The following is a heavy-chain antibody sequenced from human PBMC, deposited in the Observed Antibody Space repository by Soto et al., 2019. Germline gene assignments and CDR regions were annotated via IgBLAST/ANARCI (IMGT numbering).Heavy chain of an antibody. Sequence: GESLKISCKGSGYSFTSYWISWVRQMPGKGLEWMGRIDPSDSYTNYSPSFQGHVSISADKSITTAYLQWTSLKASDSAMYYCARRGYGSVGYYSHNNFDSWGQGTLVSVS. CDR3: ARRGYGSVGYYSHNNFDS. D-gene: IGHD3-10*01. CDR2: IDPSDSYT. CDR1: GYSFTSYW. V-gene: IGHV5-10-1*01. J-gene: IGHJ5*01.